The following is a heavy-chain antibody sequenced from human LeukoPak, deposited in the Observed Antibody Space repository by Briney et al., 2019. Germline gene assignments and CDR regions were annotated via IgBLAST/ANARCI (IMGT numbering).Heavy chain of an antibody. CDR1: GFTVSSNY. CDR3: AKVVGSSWHPNWFDP. J-gene: IGHJ5*02. V-gene: IGHV3-23*01. Sequence: HPGGSLRLSCAASGFTVSSNYMSWVRQAPGKGLEWVSAISGSGGSTYYADSVKGRFTISRDNSKNTLYLQMNSLRAEDTAVYYCAKVVGSSWHPNWFDPWGQGTLVTVSS. CDR2: ISGSGGST. D-gene: IGHD6-13*01.